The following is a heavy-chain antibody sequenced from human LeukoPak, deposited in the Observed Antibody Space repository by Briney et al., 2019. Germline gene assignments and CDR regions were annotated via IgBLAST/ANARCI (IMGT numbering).Heavy chain of an antibody. CDR3: ARSLYSGSYYPLDY. V-gene: IGHV3-30*03. J-gene: IGHJ4*02. Sequence: PGRSLRLSCAASGFTFSSYGMHWVRQAPGKGLEWVAVISSDGSNKYYANSVKGRFTISRDNSKNTLYLQMNSLRAEDTAVYYCARSLYSGSYYPLDYWGQGTLVTVSS. D-gene: IGHD1-26*01. CDR2: ISSDGSNK. CDR1: GFTFSSYG.